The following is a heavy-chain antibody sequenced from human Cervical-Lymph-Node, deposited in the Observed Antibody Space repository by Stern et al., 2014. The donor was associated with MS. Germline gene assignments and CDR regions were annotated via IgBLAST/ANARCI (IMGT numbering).Heavy chain of an antibody. V-gene: IGHV3-33*01. CDR3: AGINYEIWTDFYNNY. D-gene: IGHD3/OR15-3a*01. Sequence: QVQLVQSGGGVVQPGRSLRLSCTTSGFIFSDYGMHWVRQAPGKGLEWVALIWHDGTREHYADSVKGRFTISRDNSRNTLYLQMNSLRVEDTAIYYCAGINYEIWTDFYNNYWGQGTLVTVSS. CDR1: GFIFSDYG. CDR2: IWHDGTRE. J-gene: IGHJ4*02.